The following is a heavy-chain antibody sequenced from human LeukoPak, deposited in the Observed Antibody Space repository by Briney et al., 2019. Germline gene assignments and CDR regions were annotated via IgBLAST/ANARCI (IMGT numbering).Heavy chain of an antibody. CDR2: IKSKTDGGTT. D-gene: IGHD3-10*01. V-gene: IGHV3-15*01. CDR3: TTDLTMVRGSRRVY. J-gene: IGHJ4*02. CDR1: GFTFSSYE. Sequence: SGGSLRLSCAASGFTFSSYEMNWVRQAPGKGLEWVGRIKSKTDGGTTDYAAPVKGRFTISRDDSKNTLYLQMNSLKTEDTAVYYCTTDLTMVRGSRRVYWGQGTLVTVSS.